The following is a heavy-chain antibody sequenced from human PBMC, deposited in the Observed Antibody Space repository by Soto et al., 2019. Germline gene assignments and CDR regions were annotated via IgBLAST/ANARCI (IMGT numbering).Heavy chain of an antibody. V-gene: IGHV3-23*01. Sequence: LRLSCEASGFTFSDHGMSWVRQAPGRGLEWVSVTSGSGGTTYYVDSVKGRFTISRDNSINTLYLQMNSLRVEDTAVYYCAKTSKTTILTVYDVWGQGTTVTVSS. J-gene: IGHJ6*02. CDR3: AKTSKTTILTVYDV. CDR2: TSGSGGTT. D-gene: IGHD3-9*01. CDR1: GFTFSDHG.